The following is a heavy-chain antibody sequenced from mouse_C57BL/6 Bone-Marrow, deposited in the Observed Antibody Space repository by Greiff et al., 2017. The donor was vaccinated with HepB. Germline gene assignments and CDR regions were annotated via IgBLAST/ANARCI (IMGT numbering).Heavy chain of an antibody. CDR3: ARRDGSSYGWFAY. Sequence: QVHVKQSGAELARPGASVKLSCKASGYTFTSYGISWVKQRTGQGLEWIGEIYPRSGNTYYNEKFKGKATLTADKSSSTAYMELRSLTSEDSAVYFCARRDGSSYGWFAYWGQGTLVTVSA. V-gene: IGHV1-81*01. CDR2: IYPRSGNT. D-gene: IGHD1-1*01. CDR1: GYTFTSYG. J-gene: IGHJ3*01.